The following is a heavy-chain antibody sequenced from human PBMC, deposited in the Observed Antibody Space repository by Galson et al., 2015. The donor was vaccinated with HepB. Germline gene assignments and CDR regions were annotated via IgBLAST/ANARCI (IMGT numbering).Heavy chain of an antibody. CDR2: IRRKDRNYAT. CDR3: TRQGDTIDY. CDR1: GFTLSDSD. J-gene: IGHJ4*02. Sequence: SLRLSCAASGFTLSDSDMHWVRQASGKGLEWVGYIRRKDRNYATAYAESVEGRFTISRDESMNTAYLQMNSLKTEDTAVYYCTRQGDTIDYWGQGTRVTVSS. V-gene: IGHV3-73*01. D-gene: IGHD3-16*01.